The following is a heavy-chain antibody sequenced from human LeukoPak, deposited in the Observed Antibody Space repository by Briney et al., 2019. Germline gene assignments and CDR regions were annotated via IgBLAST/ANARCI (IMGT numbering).Heavy chain of an antibody. V-gene: IGHV3-23*01. J-gene: IGHJ3*01. CDR1: GFTFDKFA. D-gene: IGHD1-1*01. CDR3: AKGDNFGRVADAFDS. Sequence: GGSLRLSCAASGFTFDKFAMSWVRQAPGKGLQWVSTITSGADTYYADFVKGRFSISRDNSRNTVSVQMHSLRADDTAVYFCAKGDNFGRVADAFDSWGQGTMVTVSS. CDR2: ITSGADT.